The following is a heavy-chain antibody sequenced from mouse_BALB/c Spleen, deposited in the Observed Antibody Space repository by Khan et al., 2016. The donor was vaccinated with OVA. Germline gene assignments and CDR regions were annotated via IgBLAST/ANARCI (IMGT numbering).Heavy chain of an antibody. CDR3: ARLEDI. Sequence: QVQLKQSGPGLVAPSQSLSITCTVSGFSLTSYGVHWVRQPPGKGLEWLGVIWAGGSTNYNSALMSRLSISKDHSKSQVFLKMNSLHTDDTAMYYCARLEDIWGQGTTLTVSS. CDR1: GFSLTSYG. J-gene: IGHJ2*01. CDR2: IWAGGST. D-gene: IGHD1-3*01. V-gene: IGHV2-9*02.